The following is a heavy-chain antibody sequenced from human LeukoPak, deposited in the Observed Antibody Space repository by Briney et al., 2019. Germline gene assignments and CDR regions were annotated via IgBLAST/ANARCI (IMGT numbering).Heavy chain of an antibody. Sequence: PSETLSLTCTVSGGFIRSYYWSWIRQPPGKGLEWIGYIHYSGSTNYNPSLKRRVTLLLDTSKNQFSLKLSSVTAADTAVYYCARELGDPSSYYYYGMDVWGQGTTVTVSS. CDR1: GGFIRSYY. J-gene: IGHJ6*02. V-gene: IGHV4-59*01. CDR3: ARELGDPSSYYYYGMDV. CDR2: IHYSGST. D-gene: IGHD2-21*02.